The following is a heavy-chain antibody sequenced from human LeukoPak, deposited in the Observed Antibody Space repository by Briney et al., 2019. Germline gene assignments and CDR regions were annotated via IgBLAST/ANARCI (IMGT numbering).Heavy chain of an antibody. CDR2: IYPGDSEI. V-gene: IGHV5-51*01. CDR1: GYSFTTYW. D-gene: IGHD5-18*01. J-gene: IGHJ4*02. CDR3: VRSRGYSYDYSYYFDY. Sequence: GESLKISCKGSGYSFTTYWIGWVRQMPGKGLEWMGIIYPGDSEIRYSPSFQGQVTIAADKSTSTAYLQWSSLKASDTAMYYCVRSRGYSYDYSYYFDYWGQGTLVTVSS.